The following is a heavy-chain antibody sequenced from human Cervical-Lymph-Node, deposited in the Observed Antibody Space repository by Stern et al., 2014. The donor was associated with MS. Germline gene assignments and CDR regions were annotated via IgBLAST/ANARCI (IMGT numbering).Heavy chain of an antibody. J-gene: IGHJ6*02. V-gene: IGHV3-33*01. CDR1: EFSFSSFG. D-gene: IGHD1-14*01. Sequence: VQLVESGGGVVQPGRSLRLSCAASEFSFSSFGMHWVRQAPGKGLEWVAVIWHDGSNENYSDSVKGRFTISRDNSKNTLYLQMNSLRAEDTAVYYCARSIKPYAMDVWGQGTTVTVSS. CDR2: IWHDGSNE. CDR3: ARSIKPYAMDV.